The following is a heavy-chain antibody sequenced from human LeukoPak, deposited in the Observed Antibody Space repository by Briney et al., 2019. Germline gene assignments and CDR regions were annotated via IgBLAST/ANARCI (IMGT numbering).Heavy chain of an antibody. CDR2: MSYDGSKK. Sequence: PGGSLRLSCAASRFTFSTYGMHWVRQAPGKGLEGVAVMSYDGSKKYHADSVKGRFTISRDNSKSTLYLQMNSPRVEDTAVYYCARAPSFIYSFNDDWGQGTLVIVSS. CDR3: ARAPSFIYSFNDD. D-gene: IGHD5-18*01. J-gene: IGHJ4*02. V-gene: IGHV3-30*19. CDR1: RFTFSTYG.